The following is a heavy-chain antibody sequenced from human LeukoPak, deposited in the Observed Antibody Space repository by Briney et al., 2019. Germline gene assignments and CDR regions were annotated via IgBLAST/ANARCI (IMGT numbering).Heavy chain of an antibody. V-gene: IGHV4-59*08. CDR3: ARHYDYRLGLDY. CDR1: GGSISSYY. Sequence: SETLSLTCTVSGGSISSYYWSWIRQPPGKGLEWIGYIYYSGSTNYNPSLKSRVTISVDTSKNQFSLKLSSVTAADTAVYYCARHYDYRLGLDYWGQGTLVTVSS. CDR2: IYYSGST. D-gene: IGHD4-11*01. J-gene: IGHJ4*02.